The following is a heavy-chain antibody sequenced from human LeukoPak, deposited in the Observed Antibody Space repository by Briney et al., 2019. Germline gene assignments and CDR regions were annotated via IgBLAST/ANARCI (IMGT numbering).Heavy chain of an antibody. D-gene: IGHD2-21*02. CDR2: INPSGGST. Sequence: ASVKVSCKASGYTFTSYYMHWVRQAPGQGLEWMGIINPSGGSTSYAQKFQGRVTITADESTSTAYMELSSLRSEDTAVYYCARPAYCGGDCYTYGMDVWGQGTTVTVSS. V-gene: IGHV1-46*01. CDR1: GYTFTSYY. CDR3: ARPAYCGGDCYTYGMDV. J-gene: IGHJ6*02.